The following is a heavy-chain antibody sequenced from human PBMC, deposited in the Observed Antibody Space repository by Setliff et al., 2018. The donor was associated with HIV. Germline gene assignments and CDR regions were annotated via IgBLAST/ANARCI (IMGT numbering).Heavy chain of an antibody. V-gene: IGHV4-59*02. Sequence: SETLSLTCNVSGGSVSRYSWSWTRQPPGEGLEWIGHTYNSGDTDHSPSLESRVTISVDTSKNQFSLKLRSVTAADTAVYFCARALRWSAPLDHWGLGTLVTVSS. CDR3: ARALRWSAPLDH. CDR2: TYNSGDT. CDR1: GGSVSRYS. J-gene: IGHJ4*02. D-gene: IGHD2-15*01.